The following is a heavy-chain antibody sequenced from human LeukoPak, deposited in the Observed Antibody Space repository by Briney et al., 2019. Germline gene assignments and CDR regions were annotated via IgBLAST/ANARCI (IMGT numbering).Heavy chain of an antibody. J-gene: IGHJ3*02. CDR1: GGSISSSSYY. CDR2: IYYSGST. D-gene: IGHD3-16*01. Sequence: SETLSLTCTVSGGSISSSSYYWGWIRQPPGKGLEWIGSIYYSGSTYYNPSLKSRVTISVDTSKNQFPLKLSSVTAADTAVYYCARHIFGAFDIWGQRTMVTVSS. V-gene: IGHV4-39*01. CDR3: ARHIFGAFDI.